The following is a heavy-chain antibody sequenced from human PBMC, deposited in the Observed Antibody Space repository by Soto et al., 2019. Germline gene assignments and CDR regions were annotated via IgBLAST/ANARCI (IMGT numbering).Heavy chain of an antibody. CDR2: IYCDDDK. J-gene: IGHJ4*02. Sequence: QITLKESGPTLVKPTQTLTLTCTFSGFSLSTSGVGVGWIRQPPGKALEWLALIYCDDDKRYSPSLKSRLTITKDTTKNQVVLTMTNMDPVDTATYFCAHSQVGPTFDYWGQGTLVAVSS. D-gene: IGHD1-26*01. CDR3: AHSQVGPTFDY. V-gene: IGHV2-5*02. CDR1: GFSLSTSGVG.